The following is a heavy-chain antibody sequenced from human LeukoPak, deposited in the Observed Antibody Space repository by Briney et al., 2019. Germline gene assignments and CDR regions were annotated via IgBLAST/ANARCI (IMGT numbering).Heavy chain of an antibody. Sequence: SETLSLTCAVYGGSFSGYYWSWIRQPPGKGLEWIGEINHSGSTNYNPSLKSRVTISVDKSKNQFSLKLSSVTAADTAVYYCARSPTGIAAAADYWGQGTLVTVSS. J-gene: IGHJ4*02. D-gene: IGHD6-13*01. CDR2: INHSGST. V-gene: IGHV4-34*01. CDR3: ARSPTGIAAAADY. CDR1: GGSFSGYY.